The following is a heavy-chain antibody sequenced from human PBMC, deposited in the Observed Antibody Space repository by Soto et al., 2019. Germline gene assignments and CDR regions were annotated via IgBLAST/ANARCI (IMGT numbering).Heavy chain of an antibody. CDR2: ISGSGSST. CDR1: GFTFSDYY. Sequence: GGSLRLSCAASGFTFSDYYMSWIRQAPGKGLEWVSAISGSGSSTYYADSVKGRFTISRDNSKNTLYLQMNSLRAEDTAVYYCAKDPPLYNWNYAGRDWGQGTLVTVSS. D-gene: IGHD1-7*01. CDR3: AKDPPLYNWNYAGRD. V-gene: IGHV3-23*01. J-gene: IGHJ4*02.